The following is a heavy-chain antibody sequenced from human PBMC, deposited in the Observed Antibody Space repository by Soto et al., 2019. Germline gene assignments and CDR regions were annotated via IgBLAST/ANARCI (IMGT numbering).Heavy chain of an antibody. V-gene: IGHV1-69*06. CDR1: GGTFN. D-gene: IGHD7-27*01. CDR2: IIPVIDTA. Sequence: SVKVSCKVSGGTFNIRWVRQAPGQGLEWMGGIIPVIDTANYARKFQGRVVISADRATNIAYMEMMSLTLEDTAVYYCARGSGADAFDIWGQGTMVTVSS. CDR3: ARGSGADAFDI. J-gene: IGHJ3*02.